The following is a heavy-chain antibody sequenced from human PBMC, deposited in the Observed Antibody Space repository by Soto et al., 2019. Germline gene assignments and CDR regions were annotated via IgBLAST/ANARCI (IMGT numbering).Heavy chain of an antibody. D-gene: IGHD2-2*01. CDR3: ARDAHSIVLVPAAIGYYGMDV. J-gene: IGHJ6*02. CDR1: GGSISSGDYY. CDR2: IYYSGST. V-gene: IGHV4-30-4*01. Sequence: QVQLQESGPGLVKPSQTLSLTCTVSGGSISSGDYYWSWIRQPPGKGLEWIGYIYYSGSTYYNPSPTSRLTLPVDTSTNQSSLKLSSVAAADTAVYYCARDAHSIVLVPAAIGYYGMDVWGQGTTVTVSS.